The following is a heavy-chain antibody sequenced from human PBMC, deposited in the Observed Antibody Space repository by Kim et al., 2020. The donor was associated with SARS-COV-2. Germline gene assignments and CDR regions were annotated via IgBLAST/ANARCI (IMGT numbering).Heavy chain of an antibody. CDR3: ARSLPYYYDSSGYYYTDY. CDR1: GFTFNSYN. V-gene: IGHV3-21*01. Sequence: GGSLRLSCAASGFTFNSYNMNWVRQAPGKGLEWVSSITPSSSYIYYADSVKGRFTISRDNAKNSLYLQMNSLRAEDTAVYYCARSLPYYYDSSGYYYTDYWGQGTLVTVSS. CDR2: ITPSSSYI. J-gene: IGHJ4*02. D-gene: IGHD3-22*01.